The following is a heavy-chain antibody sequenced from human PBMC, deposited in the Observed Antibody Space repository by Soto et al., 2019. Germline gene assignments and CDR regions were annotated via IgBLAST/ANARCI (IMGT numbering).Heavy chain of an antibody. CDR1: GYTFTNYG. Sequence: ASVKVSCKASGYTFTNYGISWVRQAPGQGLEWMGWISAYNGNTNYAQKLQGRVTMTTDTSTSTAYMELRSLRSDDTAVYYCARAPGFVLVPAASDYWGQGTLVTVSS. CDR2: ISAYNGNT. CDR3: ARAPGFVLVPAASDY. J-gene: IGHJ4*02. D-gene: IGHD2-2*01. V-gene: IGHV1-18*01.